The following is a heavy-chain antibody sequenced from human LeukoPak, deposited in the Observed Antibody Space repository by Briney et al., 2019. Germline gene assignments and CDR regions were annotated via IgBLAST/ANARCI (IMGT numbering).Heavy chain of an antibody. CDR2: ISSSSSTI. V-gene: IGHV3-48*01. D-gene: IGHD3-22*01. CDR1: GFTFSSYS. CDR3: ARDYHDSSGFV. J-gene: IGHJ4*02. Sequence: GGSLRLSCAASGFTFSSYSMNWVRQAPGKGLEWVSYISSSSSTIYYADSVKGRFTISRDNSKNTLYLQMNSLRAEDTAVYYCARDYHDSSGFVWGQGTLVTVSS.